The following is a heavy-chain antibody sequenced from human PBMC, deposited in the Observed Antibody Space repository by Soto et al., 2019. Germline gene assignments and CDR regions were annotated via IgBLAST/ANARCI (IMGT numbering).Heavy chain of an antibody. J-gene: IGHJ4*02. D-gene: IGHD3-9*01. V-gene: IGHV4-4*07. Sequence: ETLCRTCPVSGLSMRGYYWSWIRQPAGERLEWIGRIYTSGTTDFNPSLKGRVTMSVDTSKNQFSLKLTSVTAADTALYYCAREDYYDTGYYVVWGQGTQVTVSS. CDR2: IYTSGTT. CDR1: GLSMRGYY. CDR3: AREDYYDTGYYVV.